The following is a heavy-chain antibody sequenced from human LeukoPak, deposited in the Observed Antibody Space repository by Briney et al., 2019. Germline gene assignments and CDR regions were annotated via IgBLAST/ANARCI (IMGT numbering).Heavy chain of an antibody. CDR1: GFTFSTYL. D-gene: IGHD3-22*01. CDR2: ISYDVTNK. CDR3: VIDQRRYYYAKSGYYFDH. Sequence: GGSLTLYSAAAGFTFSTYLMHWVRPAPGKGLEWVAIISYDVTNKYYADSGKGRFTISRDNSKSTLYLQMNSLRAEDTALYYCVIDQRRYYYAKSGYYFDHWGRGTLVSVSS. J-gene: IGHJ4*02. V-gene: IGHV3-30*03.